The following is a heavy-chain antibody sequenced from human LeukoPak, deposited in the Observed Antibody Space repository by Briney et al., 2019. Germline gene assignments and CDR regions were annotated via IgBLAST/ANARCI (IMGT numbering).Heavy chain of an antibody. Sequence: PSETLSLTCAVYGGSFSGYYWSWIRQPPGKGLEWIGEINHSGSTNYNPSLKSRVTISVDTSKNQFSLKLSSVTAAGTAVYYCARGPVAGTALDYWGQGTLVTVSS. V-gene: IGHV4-34*01. CDR2: INHSGST. CDR3: ARGPVAGTALDY. J-gene: IGHJ4*02. CDR1: GGSFSGYY. D-gene: IGHD6-19*01.